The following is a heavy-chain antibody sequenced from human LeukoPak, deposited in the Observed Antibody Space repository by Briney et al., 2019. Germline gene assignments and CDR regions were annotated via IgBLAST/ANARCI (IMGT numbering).Heavy chain of an antibody. Sequence: GGSLRLSCAASGFTFSSYSMNWVRQAPGKGLEWVSSISSSSSYIYYADSVKGRFTISRDNAKNSLYLQMNSLRAEDTAVYYCARVLRTYSYIDYWGQGTLVTVSS. J-gene: IGHJ4*02. D-gene: IGHD5-18*01. CDR3: ARVLRTYSYIDY. V-gene: IGHV3-21*04. CDR1: GFTFSSYS. CDR2: ISSSSSYI.